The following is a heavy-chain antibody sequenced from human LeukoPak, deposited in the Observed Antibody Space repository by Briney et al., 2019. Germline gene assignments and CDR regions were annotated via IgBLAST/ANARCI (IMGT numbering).Heavy chain of an antibody. CDR3: ARRAVGAIDY. CDR1: GGSISSYY. D-gene: IGHD1-26*01. CDR2: IYYSGST. Sequence: SETLSLTCTVSGGSISSYYWSWIRQPPGKGLEWIGYIYYSGSTNYDPSLKNRVTISADTSKNQFSLKLSSVTAADTAVYYCARRAVGAIDYWGQGTLVTVSS. V-gene: IGHV4-59*08. J-gene: IGHJ4*02.